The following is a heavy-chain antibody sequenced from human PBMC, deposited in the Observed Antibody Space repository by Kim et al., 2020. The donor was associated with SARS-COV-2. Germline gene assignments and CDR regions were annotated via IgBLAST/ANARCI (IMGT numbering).Heavy chain of an antibody. D-gene: IGHD6-13*01. V-gene: IGHV4-4*02. J-gene: IGHJ6*02. Sequence: SETLSLTCAVSGGSISSSNWWSWVRQPPGKGLEWIGEIYHSGSTNYNPSLKSRVTISVDKSKNQFSLKLSSVTAADTAVYYCARDHIRSSSWPIHYYYYGMDVWGQGTTVTVSS. CDR3: ARDHIRSSSWPIHYYYYGMDV. CDR2: IYHSGST. CDR1: GGSISSSNW.